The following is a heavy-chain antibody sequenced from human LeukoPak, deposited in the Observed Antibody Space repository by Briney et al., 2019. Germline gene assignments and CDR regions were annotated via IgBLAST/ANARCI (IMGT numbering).Heavy chain of an antibody. J-gene: IGHJ4*02. Sequence: SGGSLRLSCAASGFTFSSAWMTWVRQAPGKGLEWVGRIKSKTDGGTAEHAAPVKGRFTISRDDSQNTLYLQMNSLRPEDTAVYYCTTAPDSMDCWGQGTLVTVSS. CDR2: IKSKTDGGTA. V-gene: IGHV3-15*01. CDR3: TTAPDSMDC. CDR1: GFTFSSAW. D-gene: IGHD3-3*01.